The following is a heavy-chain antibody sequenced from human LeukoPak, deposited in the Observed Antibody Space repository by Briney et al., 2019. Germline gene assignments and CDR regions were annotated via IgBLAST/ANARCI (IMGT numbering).Heavy chain of an antibody. D-gene: IGHD6-13*01. Sequence: SETLSLTCTVSGGSISSYDWSWIRQPTGKGLEWIGYIYYSGSTNYNPSLKSRVTISVDTSKNQFSLKLSSVTAADTAVYYCARGSSSWYPDYWGQGTLVTVSS. CDR3: ARGSSSWYPDY. V-gene: IGHV4-59*01. CDR2: IYYSGST. J-gene: IGHJ4*02. CDR1: GGSISSYD.